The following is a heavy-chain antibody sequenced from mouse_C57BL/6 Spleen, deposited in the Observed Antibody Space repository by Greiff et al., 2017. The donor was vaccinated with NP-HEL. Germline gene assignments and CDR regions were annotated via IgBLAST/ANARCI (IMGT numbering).Heavy chain of an antibody. D-gene: IGHD2-3*01. J-gene: IGHJ3*01. CDR3: AREDDGYPFAY. Sequence: EVKLVESGPGLVKPSQSLSLTCSVTGYSITSGYYWNWIRQFPGNKLEWMGYISYDGSNNYNPSLKNRISITRDTSKNQFFLKLNSVTTEDTATYYCAREDDGYPFAYWGQGTLVTVSA. V-gene: IGHV3-6*01. CDR2: ISYDGSN. CDR1: GYSITSGYY.